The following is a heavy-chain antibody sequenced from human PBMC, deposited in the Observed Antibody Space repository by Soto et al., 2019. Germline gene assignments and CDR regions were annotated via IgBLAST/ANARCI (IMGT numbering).Heavy chain of an antibody. Sequence: GGSLRLSCAASGFIFSNYDLHWVRQTSANGLQWVSRVGIAGDTHYLDSVKGRFTISRENARNSLFLQMNSLRAGDTGVYYCVRGLPGGFDPWGQGTLVTVSS. CDR2: VGIAGDT. CDR1: GFIFSNYD. V-gene: IGHV3-13*01. CDR3: VRGLPGGFDP. J-gene: IGHJ5*02. D-gene: IGHD3-10*01.